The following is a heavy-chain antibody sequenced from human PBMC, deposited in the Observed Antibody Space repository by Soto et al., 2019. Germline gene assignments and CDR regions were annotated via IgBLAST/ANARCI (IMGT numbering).Heavy chain of an antibody. CDR3: GKSGTIFGVVTGFLDY. CDR1: GGSFSGYY. CDR2: INHSGST. Sequence: SETLSLTCAVYGGSFSGYYWSWIRQPPGKGLEWIGEINHSGSTNYNPSLKSRVTISVDTSKNQFSLKLSSVTAADTAVYYCGKSGTIFGVVTGFLDYWGQGTLVTVSS. V-gene: IGHV4-34*01. J-gene: IGHJ4*02. D-gene: IGHD3-3*01.